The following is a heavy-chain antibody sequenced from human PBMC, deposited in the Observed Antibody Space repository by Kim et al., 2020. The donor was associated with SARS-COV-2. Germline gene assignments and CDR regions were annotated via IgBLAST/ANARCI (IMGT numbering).Heavy chain of an antibody. CDR3: ARHVGDGDYYDSSGYYYLGGAVNWFDP. D-gene: IGHD3-22*01. CDR2: IYYSGST. J-gene: IGHJ5*02. Sequence: SETLSLTCTVSGGSISSSSYYWGWIRQPPGKGLEWIGSIYYSGSTYYNPSLKSRVTISVDTSKNQFSLKLSSVTAADTAVYYCARHVGDGDYYDSSGYYYLGGAVNWFDPWGQGTLVTVSS. CDR1: GGSISSSSYY. V-gene: IGHV4-39*01.